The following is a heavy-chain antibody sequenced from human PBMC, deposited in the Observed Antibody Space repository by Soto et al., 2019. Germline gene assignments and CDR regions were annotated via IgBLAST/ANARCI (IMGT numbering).Heavy chain of an antibody. Sequence: SETLSLTCAVYGGSFSGYYWSWIRQPPGKGPEWIGEINHSGSTNYNPSLRSRVTISVDTSKNQFSLNLISVTAADTAVYYCAGLPAHSGYDLESPNYYYGMDVWGQGTTVTVSS. V-gene: IGHV4-34*01. D-gene: IGHD5-12*01. CDR2: INHSGST. CDR3: AGLPAHSGYDLESPNYYYGMDV. J-gene: IGHJ6*02. CDR1: GGSFSGYY.